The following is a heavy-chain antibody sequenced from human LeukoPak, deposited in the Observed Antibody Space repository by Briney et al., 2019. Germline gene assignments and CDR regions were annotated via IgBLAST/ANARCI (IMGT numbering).Heavy chain of an antibody. CDR1: GFTFSSYW. J-gene: IGHJ4*02. CDR3: ARDSGYSYGGPQYYSDY. V-gene: IGHV3-74*01. Sequence: GGSLRLSCAASGFTFSSYWMHWVRQAPGKGLVWVSRINSDGSSTSYADSVKGRFTISRDNAKNTLYLQMNSLRAEDTAVYYCARDSGYSYGGPQYYSDYWGQGTLVTVSS. D-gene: IGHD5-18*01. CDR2: INSDGSST.